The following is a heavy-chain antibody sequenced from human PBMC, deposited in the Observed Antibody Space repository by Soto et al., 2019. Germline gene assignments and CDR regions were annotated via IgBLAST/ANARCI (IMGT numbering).Heavy chain of an antibody. CDR1: GGSFSGYY. CDR3: ARDQVGSSGWYLEVRTYGAFDI. CDR2: INHSGST. V-gene: IGHV4-34*01. J-gene: IGHJ3*02. Sequence: PSETLSLTCAVYGGSFSGYYWSWIRQPPGKGLEWIGEINHSGSTNYNPSLKSRVTISVDTSKNQFSLKLSSVTAADTAVYYCARDQVGSSGWYLEVRTYGAFDIWGQGTMVTVSS. D-gene: IGHD6-19*01.